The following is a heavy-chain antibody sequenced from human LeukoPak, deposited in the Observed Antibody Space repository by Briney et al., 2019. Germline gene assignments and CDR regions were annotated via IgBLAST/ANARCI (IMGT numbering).Heavy chain of an antibody. V-gene: IGHV4-61*02. CDR2: IYTSGTT. Sequence: PSETLSLTCSVSGGSISSGNYYWSWIRQPAGKGLEWIGRIYTSGTTNYFPSLKSRVGISLDTSKSQFSLKLTSVTAADTAVYYCARDHRPYSGSFDYWGQGALVTVSS. J-gene: IGHJ4*02. CDR3: ARDHRPYSGSFDY. D-gene: IGHD1-26*01. CDR1: GGSISSGNYY.